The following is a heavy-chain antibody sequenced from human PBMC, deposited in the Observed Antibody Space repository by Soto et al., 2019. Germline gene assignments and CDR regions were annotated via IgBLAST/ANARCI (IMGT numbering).Heavy chain of an antibody. J-gene: IGHJ4*02. V-gene: IGHV4-34*01. Sequence: PSETLSLTCAVYGGSFSGYYWSWIRQPPGKGLEWIGEINHSGSTNYNPSLKSRVTISVDTSKNQFSLKLSSVTAADTAVYYCARGRNAAAGLNHFDYWGQGTLVIVSS. D-gene: IGHD6-13*01. CDR1: GGSFSGYY. CDR3: ARGRNAAAGLNHFDY. CDR2: INHSGST.